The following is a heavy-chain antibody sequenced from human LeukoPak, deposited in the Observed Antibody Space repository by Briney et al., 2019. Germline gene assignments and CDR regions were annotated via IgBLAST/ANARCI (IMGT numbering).Heavy chain of an antibody. V-gene: IGHV1-8*01. CDR2: MNPSSGNT. D-gene: IGHD6-13*01. CDR3: ARGLAAAGTGY. Sequence: ASVKVSCKASGYTFTSYDINWVRQATGQGLEWMGWMNPSSGNTGYAQKFQGRVTMPRNTSISTAYMEVSSLRSEDTAVYYCARGLAAAGTGYWGQGTLVTVSS. J-gene: IGHJ4*02. CDR1: GYTFTSYD.